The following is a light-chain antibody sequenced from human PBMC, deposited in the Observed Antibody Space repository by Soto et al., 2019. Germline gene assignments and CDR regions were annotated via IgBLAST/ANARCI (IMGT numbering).Light chain of an antibody. CDR1: SSNIGRNT. V-gene: IGLV1-44*01. J-gene: IGLJ2*01. CDR3: AAWDDSLNAVV. Sequence: QSVLTQPPSASGTPGQRVTISCSGSSSNIGRNTVNWYQQLPGTAPKVLIYSNNQRPSGVPDRLSGSKSGTSASLAISGRQSEDEADYYCAAWDDSLNAVVFGGGTKVTVL. CDR2: SNN.